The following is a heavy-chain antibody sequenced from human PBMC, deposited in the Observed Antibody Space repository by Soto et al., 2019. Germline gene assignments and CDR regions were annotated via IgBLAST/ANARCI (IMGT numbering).Heavy chain of an antibody. CDR2: IYYSGST. J-gene: IGHJ4*02. D-gene: IGHD3-22*01. V-gene: IGHV4-4*02. CDR1: AGSITTTNW. CDR3: ARVSTMILVVPFGY. Sequence: ETLSLTCAVSAGSITTTNWWSWVRQPPGKGLEWIGEIYYSGSTNYNPSLESRVTISLDRSKNQFSLNLRSVTAADTAVYYCARVSTMILVVPFGYWGQGTLVTVS.